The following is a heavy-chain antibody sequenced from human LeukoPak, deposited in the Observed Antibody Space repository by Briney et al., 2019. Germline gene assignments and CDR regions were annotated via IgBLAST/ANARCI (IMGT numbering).Heavy chain of an antibody. V-gene: IGHV3-23*01. CDR1: GFILNNHA. Sequence: GGSMRLSCAASGFILNNHAMTWVRQAPGKGLQWISVISGSGRTIEYEDSVKGRFTISRDNSKNTVSLQMNNLRVEDTAIYYCAKNVMVTRYIDYWGQGTPVTVTS. CDR2: ISGSGRTI. D-gene: IGHD5-24*01. CDR3: AKNVMVTRYIDY. J-gene: IGHJ4*02.